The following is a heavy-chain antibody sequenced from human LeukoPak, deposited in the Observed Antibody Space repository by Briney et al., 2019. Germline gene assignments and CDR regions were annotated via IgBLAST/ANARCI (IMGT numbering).Heavy chain of an antibody. CDR2: ISSSSSTI. J-gene: IGHJ5*02. Sequence: GGSLRLSCAASGFTFSSYSMNWVRQAPGKGLEWVSYISSSSSTIYYADSVKGRFTISRDNAKNTLYLQMSSLRAEDTAVYYCARVLTGSWDWFDPWGQGTLVTVSS. D-gene: IGHD2-8*02. CDR3: ARVLTGSWDWFDP. V-gene: IGHV3-48*04. CDR1: GFTFSSYS.